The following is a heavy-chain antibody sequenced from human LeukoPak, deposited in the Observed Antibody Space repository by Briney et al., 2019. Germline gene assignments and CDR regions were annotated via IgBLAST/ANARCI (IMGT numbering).Heavy chain of an antibody. J-gene: IGHJ6*03. CDR3: ARDSPSYDYVWGSYRFSYMDV. D-gene: IGHD3-16*02. Sequence: GGSLRLSCAASGFTFSSYAMHWVRQAPGKGLEWVAVISYDGSNKYYADSVKGRFTISRDNSKNTLYLQMNSLRAEDTAVYYCARDSPSYDYVWGSYRFSYMDVWGKGTTVTVSS. CDR2: ISYDGSNK. CDR1: GFTFSSYA. V-gene: IGHV3-30*04.